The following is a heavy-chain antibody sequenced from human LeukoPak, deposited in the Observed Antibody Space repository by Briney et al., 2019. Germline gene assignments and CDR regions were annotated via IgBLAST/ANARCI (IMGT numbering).Heavy chain of an antibody. CDR3: AKGGSSWSHYYNGMDV. D-gene: IGHD6-13*01. Sequence: PGGSLRLSCAAFGFTFRNYCMNWVRQAPGKGLEWVSAISGGGGTTNYADSVKGRFTISRDNSKNTLHLQMNSLRAEDTAVYYCAKGGSSWSHYYNGMDVWGPGTTVIVSS. J-gene: IGHJ6*02. CDR2: ISGGGGTT. V-gene: IGHV3-23*01. CDR1: GFTFRNYC.